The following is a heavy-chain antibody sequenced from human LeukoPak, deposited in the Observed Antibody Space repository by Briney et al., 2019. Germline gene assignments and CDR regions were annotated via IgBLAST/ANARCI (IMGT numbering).Heavy chain of an antibody. CDR2: INPSGGST. D-gene: IGHD4-17*01. J-gene: IGHJ6*03. CDR3: ARVGMSLYGDYVDYYYYYMDV. Sequence: ASVKVSCKASGYTFTSYYMHWVRQAPGQGLEWMGIINPSGGSTSYAQKFQGRVTVTRDTSTSTVYMELSSLRSEDTAVYYCARVGMSLYGDYVDYYYYYMDVWGKGTTVTVSS. V-gene: IGHV1-46*01. CDR1: GYTFTSYY.